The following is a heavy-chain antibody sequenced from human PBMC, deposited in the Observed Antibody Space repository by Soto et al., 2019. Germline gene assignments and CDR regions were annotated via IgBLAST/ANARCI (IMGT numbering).Heavy chain of an antibody. V-gene: IGHV4-31*02. D-gene: IGHD5-18*01. Sequence: SETLSLTCTVSGGSIRSGGYYWSWVRQNPRRGLEWIGNIYYSGNTYYNPSLKSRLTISVDTSKNQFSLNLSSVTAADTAVYYCARDRLMATAGTACNYFGLDVWGQGTTVTSP. J-gene: IGHJ6*02. CDR2: IYYSGNT. CDR1: GGSIRSGGYY. CDR3: ARDRLMATAGTACNYFGLDV.